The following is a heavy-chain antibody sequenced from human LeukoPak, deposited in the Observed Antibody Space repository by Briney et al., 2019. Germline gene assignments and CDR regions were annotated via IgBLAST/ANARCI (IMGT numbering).Heavy chain of an antibody. D-gene: IGHD2-8*02. Sequence: GGSLRLSCAASGFTFSTFAMIWVRQPPGKGLEWVSSIFPSGGEIHYADSVRGRFTISRYNSKSALSLQMNSLRAEDTAIYYCATYRQVLLPFESWGQGTLVTVSS. V-gene: IGHV3-23*01. CDR1: GFTFSTFA. J-gene: IGHJ4*02. CDR3: ATYRQVLLPFES. CDR2: IFPSGGEI.